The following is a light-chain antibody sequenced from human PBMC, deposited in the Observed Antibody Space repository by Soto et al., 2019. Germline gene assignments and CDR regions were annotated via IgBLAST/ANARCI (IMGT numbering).Light chain of an antibody. Sequence: DIQMTQSPSSLSASVGDRVTITCRARQGISNYLAWYQQKPGKVPKLLIYAASTFQSGVPSRFSGSGSGTDFTLTISSLQPEDVATYYCQKYNSAPQTCGQGTKVEIK. CDR3: QKYNSAPQT. CDR2: AAS. J-gene: IGKJ1*01. CDR1: QGISNY. V-gene: IGKV1-27*01.